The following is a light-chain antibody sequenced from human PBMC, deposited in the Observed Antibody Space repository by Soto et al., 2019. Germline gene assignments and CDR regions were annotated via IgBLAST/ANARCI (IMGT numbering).Light chain of an antibody. CDR3: QQYNTYSPYT. J-gene: IGKJ2*01. V-gene: IGKV1-5*01. CDR1: QSISTW. Sequence: DIQMTQSPSTLSASIGDRVTITCRASQSISTWLAWYQQKPGKAPRLLIYDASTFESGVPSRFSGSGSGTEFSLTISSLQPDDFATYYCQQYNTYSPYTFGLGTKLEI. CDR2: DAS.